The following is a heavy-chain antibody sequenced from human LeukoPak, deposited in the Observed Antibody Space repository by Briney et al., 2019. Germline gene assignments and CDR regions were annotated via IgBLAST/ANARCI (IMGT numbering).Heavy chain of an antibody. D-gene: IGHD1/OR15-1a*01. CDR1: GYTFTSYY. J-gene: IGHJ4*02. V-gene: IGHV1-46*01. CDR2: INPSGGST. Sequence: ASVKVSCKASGYTFTSYYMHWVRQAPGQGLEWMGIINPSGGSTSYAQKFQGRVTMTRDMSTSTVYMELSSLRSEDTAVYYCARDWAGTRPHYYFDYWGQGTLVTVSS. CDR3: ARDWAGTRPHYYFDY.